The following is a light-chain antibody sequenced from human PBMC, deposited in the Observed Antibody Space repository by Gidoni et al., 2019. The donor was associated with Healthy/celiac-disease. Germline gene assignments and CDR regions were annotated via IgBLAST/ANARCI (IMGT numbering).Light chain of an antibody. Sequence: QSVLTQQHSASATPGQRVTISCSGSSSNIGSNTVNWYQQLPGTAPKLLIYSNNQRPSGVPDRFSGFKSCTSASLAISGLQSEDEADYYCAAWDDSLNAHYVFGTGTKVTVL. CDR1: SSNIGSNT. CDR3: AAWDDSLNAHYV. J-gene: IGLJ1*01. CDR2: SNN. V-gene: IGLV1-44*01.